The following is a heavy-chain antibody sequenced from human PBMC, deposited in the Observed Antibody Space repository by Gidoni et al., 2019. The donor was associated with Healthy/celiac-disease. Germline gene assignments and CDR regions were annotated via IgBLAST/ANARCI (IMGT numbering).Heavy chain of an antibody. D-gene: IGHD3-3*01. CDR1: GFTFSSYW. CDR2: IKQDGSEK. Sequence: EVQLVESGGGLVQPGGSLRLSCAASGFTFSSYWMSWVRQAPGKGLEWVANIKQDGSEKYYVDSVKGRFTISRDNAKNSLYLQMNSLRAEDTAVYYCARDVVDLNYDFWSGYSSWGQGTMVTVSS. V-gene: IGHV3-7*01. J-gene: IGHJ3*01. CDR3: ARDVVDLNYDFWSGYSS.